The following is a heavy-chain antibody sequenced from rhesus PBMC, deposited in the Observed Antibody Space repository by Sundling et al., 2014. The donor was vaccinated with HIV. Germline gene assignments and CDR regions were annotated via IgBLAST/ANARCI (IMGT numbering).Heavy chain of an antibody. V-gene: IGHV3-59*01. CDR2: ISYTGNKT. CDR3: ARDETMPHTVITVGTTRYYGLDS. D-gene: IGHD5-24*01. CDR1: GFNFSDYY. Sequence: EVQLVESGGGLAKRGGSLRLSCAASGFNFSDYYIHWVRQAPGKGLEWVSGISYTGNKTYYADSVKGRFTISRENAKNTLYLQMDSLRAEDTAVYYCARDETMPHTVITVGTTRYYGLDSWGQGVVVTVSS. J-gene: IGHJ6*01.